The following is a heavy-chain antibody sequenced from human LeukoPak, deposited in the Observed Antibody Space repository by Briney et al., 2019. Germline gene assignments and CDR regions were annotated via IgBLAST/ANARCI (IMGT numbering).Heavy chain of an antibody. CDR1: GGSFSGYY. J-gene: IGHJ4*02. Sequence: SETLSLTCAVYGGSFSGYYWSWIRQPPGKGLGWIGEINHSGSTNYNPSLKSRVTISVDTSKNQFSLKLSSVTAADTAVYYCARADTAKRNTYWGQGTLVTVSS. V-gene: IGHV4-34*01. CDR3: ARADTAKRNTY. D-gene: IGHD5-18*01. CDR2: INHSGST.